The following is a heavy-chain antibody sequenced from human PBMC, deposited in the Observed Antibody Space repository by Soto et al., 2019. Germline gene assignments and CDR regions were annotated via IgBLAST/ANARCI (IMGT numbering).Heavy chain of an antibody. Sequence: QVQLVQSGADVKKPGSSVKVPCKTSGGPFGSSAISWVRQAPAQGLEWMGEIIPVFDKANYAQNFQGRLTITADEPTGTVFMPLSSLRSEDTAVYFCARLRRDWGDAFDLWGLGTFVTVSS. CDR1: GGPFGSSA. CDR3: ARLRRDWGDAFDL. V-gene: IGHV1-69*01. CDR2: IIPVFDKA. D-gene: IGHD3-16*01. J-gene: IGHJ3*01.